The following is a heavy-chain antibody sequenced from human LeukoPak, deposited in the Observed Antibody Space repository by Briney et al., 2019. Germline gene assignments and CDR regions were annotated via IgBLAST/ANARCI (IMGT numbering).Heavy chain of an antibody. J-gene: IGHJ6*03. CDR3: ASGSLGDGYGVGDYYQYMDV. Sequence: SVKVSCKASGGTFNSYAISWVRQAPGQGLEWMGGIMPLFGTANYAQEFQGRVTFTTDESASTAHMEVSSLRSEDTAVYYCASGSLGDGYGVGDYYQYMDVWGKGTTVTVSS. V-gene: IGHV1-69*05. CDR2: IMPLFGTA. CDR1: GGTFNSYA. D-gene: IGHD5-24*01.